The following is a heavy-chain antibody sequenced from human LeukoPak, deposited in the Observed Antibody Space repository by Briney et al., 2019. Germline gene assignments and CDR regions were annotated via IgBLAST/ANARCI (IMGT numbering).Heavy chain of an antibody. D-gene: IGHD1/OR15-1a*01. Sequence: GGSLRLSCAASGFTFSSYSMNWVRQAPGKGLEWVSYISSSSSTIYYADSVKGRFTISRDNAKNSLYLQMNSLRAEDTAVYYCARYYNWNKAAFDYWGQGTLVTVSS. CDR2: ISSSSSTI. J-gene: IGHJ4*02. V-gene: IGHV3-48*01. CDR3: ARYYNWNKAAFDY. CDR1: GFTFSSYS.